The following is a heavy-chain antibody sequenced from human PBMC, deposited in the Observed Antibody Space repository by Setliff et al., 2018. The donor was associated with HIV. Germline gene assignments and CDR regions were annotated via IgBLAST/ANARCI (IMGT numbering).Heavy chain of an antibody. CDR1: GDTYRNYA. Sequence: RASVKVSCKASGDTYRNYAVNWVRQAPGQGLEWMGAISRFFNTTTYAHNFQGRVTITADESTSTGYMELRSLRSDDTAVYFCARGWGSPRDSQVRYISLDHWGQGSLVTVSS. CDR3: ARGWGSPRDSQVRYISLDH. D-gene: IGHD3-16*01. J-gene: IGHJ4*02. V-gene: IGHV1-69*13. CDR2: ISRFFNTT.